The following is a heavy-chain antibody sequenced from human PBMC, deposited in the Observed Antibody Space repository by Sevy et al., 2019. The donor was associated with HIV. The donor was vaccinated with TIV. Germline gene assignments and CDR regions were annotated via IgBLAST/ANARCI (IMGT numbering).Heavy chain of an antibody. D-gene: IGHD3-10*01. Sequence: GGSLRLSCAASGFTFSSYAMHWVRQAPGKGLEWVAVISYDGSNKYYADSVKGRFTISRANSKNTLYLQMNSLRAEDTALYYCARGPSGSYYNADYWGQGTLVTVSS. CDR3: ARGPSGSYYNADY. V-gene: IGHV3-30-3*01. J-gene: IGHJ4*02. CDR1: GFTFSSYA. CDR2: ISYDGSNK.